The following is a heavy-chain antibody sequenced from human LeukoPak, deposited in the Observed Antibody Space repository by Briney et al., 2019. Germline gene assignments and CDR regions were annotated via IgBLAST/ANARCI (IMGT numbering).Heavy chain of an antibody. CDR2: IYYSGST. V-gene: IGHV4-39*01. J-gene: IGHJ4*02. CDR3: ARPEPVYYYDSSGYPVSG. D-gene: IGHD3-22*01. Sequence: PSETLSLTCTVSGGSISSSSYYWGWLRQPPGKGLEWIGSIYYSGSTYYNPSLKSRVTISVDTSKNQFSLKLSSVTAADTAVYYCARPEPVYYYDSSGYPVSGWGQGTLVTVSS. CDR1: GGSISSSSYY.